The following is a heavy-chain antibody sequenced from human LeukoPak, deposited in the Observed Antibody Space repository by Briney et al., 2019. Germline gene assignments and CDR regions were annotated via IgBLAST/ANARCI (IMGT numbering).Heavy chain of an antibody. D-gene: IGHD1-26*01. Sequence: PSETLSLTCTVSGGSISSGSYYWSWIRQPAGKGLEWIGRIYTSGSTNYNPSLKSRVTISVDTSKNQFSLKLSSVTAADTAVYYCASSSGSYGWDYFDYWGQGTLVTVSS. CDR3: ASSSGSYGWDYFDY. J-gene: IGHJ4*02. CDR1: GGSISSGSYY. CDR2: IYTSGST. V-gene: IGHV4-61*02.